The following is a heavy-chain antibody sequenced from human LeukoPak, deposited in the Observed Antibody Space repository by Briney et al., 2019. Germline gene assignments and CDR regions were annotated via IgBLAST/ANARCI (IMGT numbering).Heavy chain of an antibody. D-gene: IGHD6-13*01. Sequence: PSETLSLTCTVSGGSISSSSYYWSWIRQPAGKGLEWIGRICTSGSTTYNPSLKSRVTISVDTSKNQFSLILSSVTATDTALYYCARGVTAAGHFDYWGQGTLVTVSS. CDR3: ARGVTAAGHFDY. J-gene: IGHJ4*02. CDR2: ICTSGST. CDR1: GGSISSSSYY. V-gene: IGHV4-61*02.